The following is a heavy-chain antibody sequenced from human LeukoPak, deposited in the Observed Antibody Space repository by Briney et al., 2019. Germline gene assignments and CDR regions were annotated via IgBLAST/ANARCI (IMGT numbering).Heavy chain of an antibody. Sequence: GGSLRLSCAASGFTVSSIYMSWVRQAPGKGLEWVSVIFGGGSTYYAASVKGRFTISRDNSKNTLYLQMNNLRAEDTAVYYCARDSVYLHYGMDVWGQGTTVTVSS. CDR2: IFGGGST. D-gene: IGHD2/OR15-2a*01. CDR3: ARDSVYLHYGMDV. J-gene: IGHJ6*02. V-gene: IGHV3-66*01. CDR1: GFTVSSIY.